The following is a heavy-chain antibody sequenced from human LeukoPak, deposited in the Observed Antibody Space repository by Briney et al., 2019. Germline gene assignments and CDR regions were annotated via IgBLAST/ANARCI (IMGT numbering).Heavy chain of an antibody. Sequence: PSETLSLTCTVSGGSISSYYWSWIRQPPGKGLEWIGYIYYSGSTNYNPSRKSRVTISVDTSKNQFSLKLSSVTAADTAVYYCARSPGWGFYYYYYMDVWGKGTTVTVSS. CDR3: ARSPGWGFYYYYYMDV. J-gene: IGHJ6*03. V-gene: IGHV4-59*12. CDR1: GGSISSYY. D-gene: IGHD3-16*01. CDR2: IYYSGST.